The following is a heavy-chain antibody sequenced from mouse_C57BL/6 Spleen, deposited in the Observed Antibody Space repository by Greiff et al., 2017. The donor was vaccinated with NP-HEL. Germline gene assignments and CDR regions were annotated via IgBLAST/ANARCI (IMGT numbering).Heavy chain of an antibody. CDR3: ARGLPTDY. CDR1: GYTFTGYW. J-gene: IGHJ2*01. D-gene: IGHD5-5*01. CDR2: ILPGSGST. Sequence: VQLQESGAELMKPGASVKLSCKATGYTFTGYWIEWVKQRPGHGLEWIGEILPGSGSTNYIDKVKGKATFTADTSSNTAYMQLSSLTTEDSAIYYCARGLPTDYWGQGTTLTVSS. V-gene: IGHV1-9*01.